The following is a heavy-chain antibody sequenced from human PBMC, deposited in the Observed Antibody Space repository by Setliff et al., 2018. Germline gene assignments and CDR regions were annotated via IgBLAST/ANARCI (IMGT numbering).Heavy chain of an antibody. Sequence: SETLSLTCTVSGYSISSGYIWGWVRQPPGKGLEWVGNIGHTGSINYNPSLKSRLTISRDTSKNQVSLKLNSVTATDTAVYYCARDLGHGGDSDYWGQGIQVTVSS. CDR1: GYSISSGYI. D-gene: IGHD2-21*02. CDR3: ARDLGHGGDSDY. V-gene: IGHV4-38-2*02. J-gene: IGHJ4*02. CDR2: IGHTGSI.